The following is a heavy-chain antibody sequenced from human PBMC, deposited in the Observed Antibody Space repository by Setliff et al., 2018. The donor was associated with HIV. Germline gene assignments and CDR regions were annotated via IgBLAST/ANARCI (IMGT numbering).Heavy chain of an antibody. V-gene: IGHV4-31*03. Sequence: PSETLSLTCTVSGGSISSGGYYWSWIRQHPGKGLEWIGYIYYTGSTDYNPSLKSRVSISVLRSTDQFFLRLNSVTAADTAVYYCVRTNYYYYYMDVWGKGTTVTVSS. J-gene: IGHJ6*03. CDR3: VRTNYYYYYMDV. CDR2: IYYTGST. CDR1: GGSISSGGYY.